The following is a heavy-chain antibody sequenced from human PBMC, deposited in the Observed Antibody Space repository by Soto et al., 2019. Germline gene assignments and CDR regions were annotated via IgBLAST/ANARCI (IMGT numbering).Heavy chain of an antibody. D-gene: IGHD1-26*01. J-gene: IGHJ4*02. CDR1: GYSFAGYW. CDR3: ARQIYDSYSGPNFPYYFDS. V-gene: IGHV5-10-1*01. Sequence: PAESMNISCKGSGYSFAGYWITWVRQMPGKGLEWMGRIDPSDSQTYYSPSFRGHVTISAAKSITTVFLQWSSLRASDTAMYYCARQIYDSYSGPNFPYYFDSSGQGTLVTVSS. CDR2: IDPSDSQT.